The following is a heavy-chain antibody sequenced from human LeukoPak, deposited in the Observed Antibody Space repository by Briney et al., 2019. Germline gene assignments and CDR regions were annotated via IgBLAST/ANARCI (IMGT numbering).Heavy chain of an antibody. CDR3: ARAPKIEVVTLDY. J-gene: IGHJ4*02. CDR2: IYYSGST. Sequence: SETLSLTCTVSGGSISSGDYYWSWIRQPPGKGLEWIGYIYYSGSTYYNPSLKSRVTISVDTSKNQFSLKLSSVTAADTAVYYCARAPKIEVVTLDYWGQGTLVTVSS. D-gene: IGHD4-23*01. CDR1: GGSISSGDYY. V-gene: IGHV4-30-4*08.